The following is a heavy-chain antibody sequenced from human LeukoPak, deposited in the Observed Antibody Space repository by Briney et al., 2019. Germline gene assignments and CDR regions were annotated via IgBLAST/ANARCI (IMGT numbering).Heavy chain of an antibody. CDR2: SNPNSGCT. V-gene: IGHV1-2*02. D-gene: IGHD3-16*02. J-gene: IGHJ5*02. CDR3: ARGLSDYDYVWGSYRLNWFDP. CDR1: GYTFTGYY. Sequence: ASVKVSCKASGYTFTGYYMHWVRQAPGQGLEWMGWSNPNSGCTNYAQKFQGRVTMTRDTSISTAYMELSRLRSDDTAVYYCARGLSDYDYVWGSYRLNWFDPWGQGTLVTVSS.